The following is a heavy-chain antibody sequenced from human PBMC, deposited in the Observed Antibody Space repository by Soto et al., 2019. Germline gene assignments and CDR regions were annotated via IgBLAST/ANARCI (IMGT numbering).Heavy chain of an antibody. V-gene: IGHV3-23*01. D-gene: IGHD2-2*01. CDR2: ISGSGGST. J-gene: IGHJ5*02. CDR1: GFTFSSYA. CDR3: ANVIVVVPAAIDFDWFDT. Sequence: EVQLLESGGGLVQPGGSLRLSCAASGFTFSSYAMSWVRQAPGKGLEWVSAISGSGGSTYYADSVKGRFTISRDNSKNTLYLQMNSLRAEYTAVYYCANVIVVVPAAIDFDWFDTWGQGTLVTVSS.